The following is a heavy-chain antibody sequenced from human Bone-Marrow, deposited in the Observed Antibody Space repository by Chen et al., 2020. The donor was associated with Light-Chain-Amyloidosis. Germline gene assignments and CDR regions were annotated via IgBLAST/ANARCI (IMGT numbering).Heavy chain of an antibody. V-gene: IGHV3-23*04. D-gene: IGHD3-10*01. CDR3: TRKGGYFDF. J-gene: IGHJ4*02. CDR1: GFNFSSFG. Sequence: EVQLVXSGGGLVQPGGSLRLSCATSGFNFSSFGMSWVRQAPGKGLEWVSTVSGSTVSTYYAGAVKGRFIISRDXXXXXXXXXXXXLRXXXTAVYFCTRKGGYFDFWGQGSLVTVSS. CDR2: VSGSTVST.